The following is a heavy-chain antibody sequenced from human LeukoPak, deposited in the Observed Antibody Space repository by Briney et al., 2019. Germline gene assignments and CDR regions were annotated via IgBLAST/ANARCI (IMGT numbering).Heavy chain of an antibody. J-gene: IGHJ4*02. Sequence: GGSLRLSCAASGFTFLSYGMHWVRQAPGKGLEWVAFIRYDGSNKYYADSVKGRFTISRDNSKNTLYLQMNSLRTEDTAVYYCAKDTVIDYWGQGTLVSVSS. D-gene: IGHD4-17*01. CDR2: IRYDGSNK. CDR3: AKDTVIDY. CDR1: GFTFLSYG. V-gene: IGHV3-30*02.